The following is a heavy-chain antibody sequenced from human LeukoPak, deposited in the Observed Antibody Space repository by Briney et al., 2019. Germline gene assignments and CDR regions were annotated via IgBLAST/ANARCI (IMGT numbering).Heavy chain of an antibody. CDR2: INPSGGST. CDR3: ARGLKEMATIPDYYFDY. V-gene: IGHV1-46*01. Sequence: ASVKVSCKTSGYTFTSYAMNWVRQAPGQGLEWMGIINPSGGSTSYAQKFQGRVTMTRDMSTSTVYMELSSLRSEDTAVYYCARGLKEMATIPDYYFDYWGQGTLVTVSS. D-gene: IGHD5-24*01. CDR1: GYTFTSYA. J-gene: IGHJ4*02.